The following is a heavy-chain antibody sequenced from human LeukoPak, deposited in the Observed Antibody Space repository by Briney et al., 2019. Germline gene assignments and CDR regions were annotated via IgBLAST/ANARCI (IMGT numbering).Heavy chain of an antibody. D-gene: IGHD3-22*01. CDR3: AKDPNYYDSSGYYSEFDY. CDR1: GFTFSSYG. V-gene: IGHV3-30*02. J-gene: IGHJ4*02. CDR2: IRYDGSNK. Sequence: GGSLRLSCAAPGFTFSSYGIHWVRQAPGKGLEWVAFIRYDGSNKYYADSVKGRFTISRDNSKNTLYLQMNSLRAEDTAVYYCAKDPNYYDSSGYYSEFDYWGQGTLVTVSS.